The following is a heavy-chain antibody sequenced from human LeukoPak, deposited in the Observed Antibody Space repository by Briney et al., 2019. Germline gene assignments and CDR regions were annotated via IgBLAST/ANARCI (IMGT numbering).Heavy chain of an antibody. CDR3: AREFLLGYFDY. CDR1: GFTVSSNY. V-gene: IGHV3-53*01. D-gene: IGHD1-26*01. CDR2: IYSGGST. Sequence: GGSLRLSCAASGFTVSSNYMSWVRQAPGKGLEWVSVIYSGGSTYYADSVKGRFTISRDNSKNTLYLQMNSLRAEDTAVYYCAREFLLGYFDYWGQGTLVTVSS. J-gene: IGHJ4*02.